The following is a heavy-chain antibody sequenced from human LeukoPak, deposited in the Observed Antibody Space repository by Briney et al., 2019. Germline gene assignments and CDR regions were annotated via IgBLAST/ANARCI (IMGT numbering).Heavy chain of an antibody. Sequence: ASVKVSCKASGYTFTGYYMHWVRQAPGQGLEWMGWINPNSGGTNYAQKFQGRVTMTRDTSISTAYMELSRLRSDDTAVYYCARDVELGYYYYMDVWGKGTTVTVSS. CDR3: ARDVELGYYYYMDV. CDR1: GYTFTGYY. V-gene: IGHV1-2*02. J-gene: IGHJ6*03. D-gene: IGHD1-7*01. CDR2: INPNSGGT.